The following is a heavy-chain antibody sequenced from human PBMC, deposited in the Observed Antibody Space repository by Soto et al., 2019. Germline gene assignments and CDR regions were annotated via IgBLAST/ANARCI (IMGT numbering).Heavy chain of an antibody. Sequence: GPQRLWGTQAGVNVLDLWGSRITQYRMLGLLWLGRIKSKSDGGTTEYAAPVRGRFTISRDDSKNTLYLQMNSLKTEDTAVYYCTIVLWRIAGMLGSTAVVTLWGQATPLTV. CDR2: IKSKSDGGTT. D-gene: IGHD2-15*01. CDR3: TIVLWRIAGMLGSTAVVTL. J-gene: IGHJ4*02. CDR1: GVNVLDLW. V-gene: IGHV3-15*01.